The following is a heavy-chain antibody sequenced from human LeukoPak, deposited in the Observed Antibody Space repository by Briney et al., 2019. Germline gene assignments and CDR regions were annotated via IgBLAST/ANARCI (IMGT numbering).Heavy chain of an antibody. J-gene: IGHJ5*02. Sequence: SETLSLACTVSGGSISSGGYYWSRIRQPPGKGVERIGYIYHSGSTYYNPSLKSRVTISVDRSKNQFSLKLSSVTAADTAVYYCARFHGSGSLNWFDPWGQGTLVTVSS. V-gene: IGHV4-30-2*01. CDR2: IYHSGST. CDR1: GGSISSGGYY. CDR3: ARFHGSGSLNWFDP. D-gene: IGHD3-10*01.